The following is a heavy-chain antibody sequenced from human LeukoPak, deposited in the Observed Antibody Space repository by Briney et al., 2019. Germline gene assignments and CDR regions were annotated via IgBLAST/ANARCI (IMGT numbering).Heavy chain of an antibody. CDR1: GYTFTGYY. V-gene: IGHV1-2*02. CDR3: ARVHCSGGSCYSDY. J-gene: IGHJ4*02. D-gene: IGHD2-15*01. CDR2: INPNSGGT. Sequence: ASVKVSCKASGYTFTGYYMHWVRQAPGQGLEWMGWINPNSGGTNYAQKFQGRVTMTRDTSISTAYMELSRLRSDDTAVYYCARVHCSGGSCYSDYWGQGTRVTVSS.